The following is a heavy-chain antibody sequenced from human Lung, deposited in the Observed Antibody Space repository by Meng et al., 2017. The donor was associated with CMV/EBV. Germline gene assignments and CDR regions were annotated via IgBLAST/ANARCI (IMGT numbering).Heavy chain of an antibody. V-gene: IGHV3-73*01. CDR2: IRSKANSYAT. J-gene: IGHJ6*02. Sequence: GGSLRLSCAASGFTFSGSAMHWVRQASWKGLEWVGRIRSKANSYATAYAASVKGRFTISRDDSKNTAYLQMNSLKTEDTAVYYCTSWPDYKDYYYYGMDVWGQGTTVTGSS. CDR1: GFTFSGSA. D-gene: IGHD4-11*01. CDR3: TSWPDYKDYYYYGMDV.